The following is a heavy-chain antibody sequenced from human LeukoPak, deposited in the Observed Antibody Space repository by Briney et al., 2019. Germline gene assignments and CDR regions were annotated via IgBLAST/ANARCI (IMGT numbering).Heavy chain of an antibody. CDR3: ARGDGDDFDWLFPY. D-gene: IGHD3-9*01. CDR2: IIPIFGTA. V-gene: IGHV1-69*13. Sequence: SVKVSCKASGGTFSSYAISWVRQAPGQGLEWMGGIIPIFGTASYAQKFQGRVTITADESTSTAYMELSSLRSEDTAVYYCARGDGDDFDWLFPYWGQGTLVTVSS. J-gene: IGHJ4*02. CDR1: GGTFSSYA.